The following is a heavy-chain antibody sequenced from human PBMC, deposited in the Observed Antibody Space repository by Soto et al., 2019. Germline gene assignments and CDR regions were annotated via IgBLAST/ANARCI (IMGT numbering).Heavy chain of an antibody. D-gene: IGHD3-22*01. J-gene: IGHJ3*02. Sequence: PSGTXSLTCAFSGFSISSGSYSWGWIRQPPGKGLEWIGFISHSGIADYNPSIKSRVTISLDVSKNQFSLRLSSVTAADTAMYYCARWMRSSGYLSYFDIWGQGTMVTVSS. CDR2: ISHSGIA. CDR3: ARWMRSSGYLSYFDI. CDR1: GFSISSGSYS. V-gene: IGHV4-30-2*01.